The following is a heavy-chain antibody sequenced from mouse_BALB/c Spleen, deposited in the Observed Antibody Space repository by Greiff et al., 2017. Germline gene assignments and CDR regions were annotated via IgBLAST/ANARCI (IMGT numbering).Heavy chain of an antibody. CDR1: GYAFSSYW. J-gene: IGHJ3*01. Sequence: VQLQQSGAELVRPGSSVKISCTASGYAFSSYWMNWVKQRPGQGLEWIGQIYPGDGDTNYNGKFKGKATLTADKSSSTAYMQLSSLTSEDSAVYFCARGGDYGNYWGQGTLVTVSA. CDR2: IYPGDGDT. CDR3: ARGGDYGNY. D-gene: IGHD2-1*01. V-gene: IGHV1-80*01.